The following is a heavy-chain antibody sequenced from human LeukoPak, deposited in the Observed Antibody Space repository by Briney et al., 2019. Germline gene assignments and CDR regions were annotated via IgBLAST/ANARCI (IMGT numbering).Heavy chain of an antibody. J-gene: IGHJ4*02. CDR2: INPNSGGT. CDR3: ARVMKNYYYDY. D-gene: IGHD1-7*01. Sequence: ASVKVSCKASGYTFTSYGISWVRQAPGQGLEWMGWINPNSGGTNYAQKFQGRVTMTRDTSISTAYLELSRLRSDDTAVYYCARVMKNYYYDYWGQGTLVTVSS. V-gene: IGHV1-2*02. CDR1: GYTFTSYG.